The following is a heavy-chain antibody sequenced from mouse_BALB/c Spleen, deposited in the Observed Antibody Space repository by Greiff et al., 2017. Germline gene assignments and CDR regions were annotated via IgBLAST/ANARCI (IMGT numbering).Heavy chain of an antibody. V-gene: IGHV5-6-4*01. J-gene: IGHJ4*01. Sequence: EVKLMESGGGLVKPGGSLKLSCAASGFTFSSYTMSWVRQTPEKRLEWVATISSGGSYTYYPDSVKGRFTISRDNAKNTLYLQMSSLKSEDTAMYYWTRDSGSSYGEGDYAMDYWGQGTSVTVSS. CDR2: ISSGGSYT. CDR3: TRDSGSSYGEGDYAMDY. D-gene: IGHD1-1*01. CDR1: GFTFSSYT.